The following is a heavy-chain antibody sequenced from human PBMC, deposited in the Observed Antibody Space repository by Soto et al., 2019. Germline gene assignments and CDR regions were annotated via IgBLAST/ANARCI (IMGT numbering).Heavy chain of an antibody. J-gene: IGHJ4*02. CDR3: ARCIIDLPVSFDY. D-gene: IGHD3-10*01. Sequence: ASVKVSCKSSGYKFISHSITWVRQAPGQGLEWMGRISAYNGNTNYAQKLQGRVTMTTDTSTTTAYMELRSLRSDDTAVYYCARCIIDLPVSFDYWGQGTLVTVSS. V-gene: IGHV1-18*01. CDR2: ISAYNGNT. CDR1: GYKFISHS.